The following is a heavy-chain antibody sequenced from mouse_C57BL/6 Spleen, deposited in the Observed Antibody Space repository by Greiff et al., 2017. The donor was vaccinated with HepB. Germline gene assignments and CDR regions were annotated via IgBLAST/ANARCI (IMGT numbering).Heavy chain of an antibody. CDR3: ARDQYYDYDDYAMHY. D-gene: IGHD2-4*01. V-gene: IGHV5-4*01. Sequence: EVQGVESGGGLVKPGGSLKLSCAASGFSFSSYAMSWVRQTPEKRLEWVATISDGGSYTYYPDNVKGRFTISRNNAKNNLYLQLSHLKSEDTAMYYCARDQYYDYDDYAMHYWGQGTSVTVSS. CDR1: GFSFSSYA. J-gene: IGHJ4*01. CDR2: ISDGGSYT.